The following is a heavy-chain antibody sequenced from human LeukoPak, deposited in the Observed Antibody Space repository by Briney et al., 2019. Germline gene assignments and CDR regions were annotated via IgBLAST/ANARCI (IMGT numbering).Heavy chain of an antibody. Sequence: ASVKVSCKASGYTFTSYAMHWVRQAPGQRLEWMGWINAGSGNTKYSQKFQGRVTITRDTSASTAYMELSSLRSEDTAVYYCARDYSDYYDSSGYDYWGQGTLVTVSS. V-gene: IGHV1-3*01. D-gene: IGHD3-22*01. CDR2: INAGSGNT. CDR1: GYTFTSYA. J-gene: IGHJ4*02. CDR3: ARDYSDYYDSSGYDY.